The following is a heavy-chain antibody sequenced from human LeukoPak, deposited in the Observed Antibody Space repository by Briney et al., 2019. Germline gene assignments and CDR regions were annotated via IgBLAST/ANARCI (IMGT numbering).Heavy chain of an antibody. CDR2: ISYDGSNK. D-gene: IGHD6-13*01. J-gene: IGHJ6*03. CDR3: ARGVVKQQLARYYYYYMDV. Sequence: PGRSLRLSCAASGFTFDDYAMHWVRQAPGKGLEWVAVISYDGSNKYYADSVKGRSTISRDNSKNTLYLQMNSLRAEDTAVYYCARGVVKQQLARYYYYYMDVWGKGTTVTVSS. CDR1: GFTFDDYA. V-gene: IGHV3-30*01.